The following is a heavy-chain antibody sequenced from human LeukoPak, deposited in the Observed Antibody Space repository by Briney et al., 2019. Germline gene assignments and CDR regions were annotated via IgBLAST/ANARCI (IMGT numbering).Heavy chain of an antibody. J-gene: IGHJ5*02. D-gene: IGHD1-1*01. V-gene: IGHV4-4*02. CDR1: GGSISSSNW. Sequence: SGTLSLTCEVSGGSISSSNWWSWVRQPPGKGLEWIGEGSDRGGTKFNPSLRGRVAISADTSKNQFSLHLYSVTAADTAVYYCAKNGQNGFSFDPWGQGTLVTVSS. CDR3: AKNGQNGFSFDP. CDR2: GSDRGGT.